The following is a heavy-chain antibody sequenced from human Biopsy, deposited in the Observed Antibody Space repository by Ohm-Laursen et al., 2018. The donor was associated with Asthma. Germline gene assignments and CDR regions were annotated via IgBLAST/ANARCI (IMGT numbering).Heavy chain of an antibody. CDR2: INAGNGNT. D-gene: IGHD3-9*01. CDR1: GYTFINYA. J-gene: IGHJ3*02. CDR3: ARTYYDFLTGQVNDAFVI. V-gene: IGHV1-3*01. Sequence: GATVKISCKVSGYTFINYAIHWVRQAPGQRLEWMGWINAGNGNTKYSQTFQGRVTITRDTSASTAYMDLSSLRSEDTAVYYCARTYYDFLTGQVNDAFVIWGQGTMVTVSS.